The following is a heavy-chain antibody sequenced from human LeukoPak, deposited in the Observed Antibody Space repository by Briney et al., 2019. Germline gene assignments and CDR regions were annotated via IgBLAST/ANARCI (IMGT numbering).Heavy chain of an antibody. D-gene: IGHD6-13*01. V-gene: IGHV4-38-2*01. Sequence: SETLSLTCAVSGYSISSGYYWGRIRQSPGKGLEWIGSIYHSGITYYKPSLKSRVSISVDTSKNQFSLNLSSVTAADTAVYYCARAAFHYYYYMDVWGKGTTVTVSS. CDR3: ARAAFHYYYYMDV. CDR1: GYSISSGYY. CDR2: IYHSGIT. J-gene: IGHJ6*03.